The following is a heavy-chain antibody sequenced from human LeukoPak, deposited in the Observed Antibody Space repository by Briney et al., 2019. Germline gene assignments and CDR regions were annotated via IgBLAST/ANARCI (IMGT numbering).Heavy chain of an antibody. CDR1: GGSISSSRYY. D-gene: IGHD4-17*01. J-gene: IGHJ4*02. CDR2: IYYSGST. Sequence: SETLSLTCTVSGGSISSSRYYWGWIRQPPGKGLEWIGSIYYSGSTYANPSLKSRVTISGDTSKNHFSLNLSSLTAADTAVYYCARLTTVTTRFDYWGQGTLVIVSS. V-gene: IGHV4-39*02. CDR3: ARLTTVTTRFDY.